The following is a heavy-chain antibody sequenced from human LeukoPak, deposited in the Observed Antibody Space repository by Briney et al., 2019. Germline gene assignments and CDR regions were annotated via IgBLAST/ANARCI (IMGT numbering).Heavy chain of an antibody. D-gene: IGHD6-6*01. V-gene: IGHV4-59*01. Sequence: PSETLSLTCTVSGDSIRDFYWSFIRQPPRKGLEWIGYIYYSGDTNYNPSLRSRVTMSLDTSKNQFSLNLTSVTAADTAVYYCATTFYSWSSRYFEYWGQGTLVTVSS. CDR1: GDSIRDFY. CDR2: IYYSGDT. J-gene: IGHJ4*02. CDR3: ATTFYSWSSRYFEY.